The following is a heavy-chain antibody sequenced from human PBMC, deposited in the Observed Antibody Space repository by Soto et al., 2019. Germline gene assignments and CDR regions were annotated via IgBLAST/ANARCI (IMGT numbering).Heavy chain of an antibody. V-gene: IGHV1-18*04. CDR1: GYTFTSYD. J-gene: IGHJ5*02. D-gene: IGHD3-16*01. Sequence: ASVKVSCKASGYTFTSYDMSWVRQAPGQGLEWMGWINARNGNTNYAQKLQGRVTMTTDTSTSTAYMELRSLRSDDEAAYYYSRESIGEYVCPCWFDPWGQGTLVTVSS. CDR3: SRESIGEYVCPCWFDP. CDR2: INARNGNT.